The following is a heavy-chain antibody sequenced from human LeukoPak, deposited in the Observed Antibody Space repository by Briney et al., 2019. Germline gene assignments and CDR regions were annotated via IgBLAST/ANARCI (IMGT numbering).Heavy chain of an antibody. CDR3: ARGLDCSSTSCYDWFDP. D-gene: IGHD2-2*01. CDR1: GYTFTSYD. V-gene: IGHV1-8*01. CDR2: MNPNSGNT. Sequence: GASVKVSCKASGYTFTSYDINWVRQATGQGLEWMEWMNPNSGNTGYAQKFQGRVTMTRNTSISTAYMELSSLRSEDTAVYYCARGLDCSSTSCYDWFDPWGQGTLVTVSS. J-gene: IGHJ5*02.